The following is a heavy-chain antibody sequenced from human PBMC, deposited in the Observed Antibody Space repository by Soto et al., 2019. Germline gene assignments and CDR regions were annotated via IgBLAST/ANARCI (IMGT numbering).Heavy chain of an antibody. V-gene: IGHV3-23*01. J-gene: IGHJ4*02. CDR1: GFTFSSYA. D-gene: IGHD2-2*01. Sequence: EVQLLESGGGLVQPGGSLRLSCAASGFTFSSYAMSWVRQAPGKGLEWVSAIIGSGGSTYYADSVKGRFTISRDNSKNTPNLKMNSLRAEDTAVYYCAKDNKYPGDYWGQGTLVTVSS. CDR3: AKDNKYPGDY. CDR2: IIGSGGST.